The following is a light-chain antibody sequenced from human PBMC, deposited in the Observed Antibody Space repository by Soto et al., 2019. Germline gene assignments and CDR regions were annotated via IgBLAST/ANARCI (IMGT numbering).Light chain of an antibody. V-gene: IGKV1-39*01. CDR3: QQYYFYAHT. J-gene: IGKJ3*01. Sequence: DIQMTQSPSSLSASVGDRVTITCRASQSISSYLNWYQQKPGKAPKLLIYAASTLQIGVPSRFSGSGSGTDFTLTITSLQSEDFATYYCQQYYFYAHTFGPGTKVDIK. CDR1: QSISSY. CDR2: AAS.